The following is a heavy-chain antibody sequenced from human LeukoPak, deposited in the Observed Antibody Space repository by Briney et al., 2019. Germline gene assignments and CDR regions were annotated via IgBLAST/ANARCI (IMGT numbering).Heavy chain of an antibody. V-gene: IGHV3-48*03. CDR3: ARSGEGTYAFDI. J-gene: IGHJ3*02. CDR2: ISSSGSTI. CDR1: GFTFSSYE. Sequence: PGGSLRLSCAASGFTFSSYEMNWVRQAPGKGPEWVSYISSSGSTIYYADSVKGRFTISRDSAKNSLYLQMNSLRAEDTAVYYCARSGEGTYAFDIWSQGTMVTVSS. D-gene: IGHD2-15*01.